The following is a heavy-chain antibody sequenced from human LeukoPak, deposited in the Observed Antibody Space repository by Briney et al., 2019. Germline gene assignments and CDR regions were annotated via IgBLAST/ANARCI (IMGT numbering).Heavy chain of an antibody. CDR1: GLTVSTNY. D-gene: IGHD3-10*01. V-gene: IGHV3-53*03. CDR2: IYSDGTT. Sequence: PGGSLRLSCATSGLTVSTNYMSWVRQTPGKGLELVALIYSDGTTHYAGSVRGRFTISRDNSKNTVDLQMNSLRDEDTAINYCARRTGRYFGSGSAYGMDVWGGGTTVTVSS. CDR3: ARRTGRYFGSGSAYGMDV. J-gene: IGHJ6*04.